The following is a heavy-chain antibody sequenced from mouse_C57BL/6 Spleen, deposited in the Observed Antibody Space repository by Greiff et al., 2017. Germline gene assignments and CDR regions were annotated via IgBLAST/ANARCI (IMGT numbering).Heavy chain of an antibody. J-gene: IGHJ2*01. D-gene: IGHD4-1*01. Sequence: EVKLQESGGDLVKPGGSLKLSCAASGFTFSSYGMSWVRQTPDKRLEWVATISSGGSYTYYPDSVKGRFTISRDNAKNTLYLQMSSLKSEDTAMYYCARGELGYWGQGTTLTVSS. V-gene: IGHV5-6*01. CDR1: GFTFSSYG. CDR3: ARGELGY. CDR2: ISSGGSYT.